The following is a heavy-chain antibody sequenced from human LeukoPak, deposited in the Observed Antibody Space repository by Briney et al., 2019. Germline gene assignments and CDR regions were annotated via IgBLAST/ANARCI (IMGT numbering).Heavy chain of an antibody. D-gene: IGHD4-17*01. CDR3: AVLPQMNYGIPGDYYYYMDV. Sequence: ASVKVSCKASGYTFTGYYMHWVRQAPGQGLEWMGWINPTSGGTNYAQKFQGRVTMTRDTSISTAYMELSRLRSDDTAVYYCAVLPQMNYGIPGDYYYYMDVWGKGTTVTVSS. J-gene: IGHJ6*03. V-gene: IGHV1-2*02. CDR1: GYTFTGYY. CDR2: INPTSGGT.